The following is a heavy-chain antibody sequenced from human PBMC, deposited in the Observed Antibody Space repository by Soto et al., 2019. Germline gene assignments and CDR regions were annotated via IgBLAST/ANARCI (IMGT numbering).Heavy chain of an antibody. V-gene: IGHV3-7*05. Sequence: EVQVVESGGGLVQPGGSLRLSCAVSGFTFTGYWMKWVRQAPAKGLEWVATIQEGGSETYYVDSVKGRFTISRDSAKNSVYLQMNSLRVDDTAVYYCASTRGYWGQGTLVTVSA. CDR3: ASTRGY. J-gene: IGHJ4*02. D-gene: IGHD3-3*01. CDR1: GFTFTGYW. CDR2: IQEGGSET.